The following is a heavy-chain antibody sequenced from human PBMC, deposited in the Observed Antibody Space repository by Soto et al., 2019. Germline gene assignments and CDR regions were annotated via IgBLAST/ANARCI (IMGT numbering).Heavy chain of an antibody. D-gene: IGHD2-15*01. Sequence: SETLSLTCTVSGGSISSSNWWSWVRQPPGKGQEWIGEIYHSGNTNYNPSLNSRVTISVDTSKNQFSLKLSSVTAADTAVYYCAREGGGYCSGGSCQVDYWGQGTLVTVSS. CDR2: IYHSGNT. V-gene: IGHV4-4*02. J-gene: IGHJ4*02. CDR1: GGSISSSNW. CDR3: AREGGGYCSGGSCQVDY.